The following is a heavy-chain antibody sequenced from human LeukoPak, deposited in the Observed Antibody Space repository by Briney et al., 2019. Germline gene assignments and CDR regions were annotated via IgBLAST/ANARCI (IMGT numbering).Heavy chain of an antibody. CDR3: ARQIPDESGYYQYYFDY. Sequence: SETLSLTCTVSGGSTSSTSYLWGWVRQPPGEGLEWIGSIYYSGRTFYNPSLKSRVTISVDTSKNQISLTVRAVTAADTAVYYCARQIPDESGYYQYYFDYWGQGTLVTVSS. CDR2: IYYSGRT. J-gene: IGHJ4*02. CDR1: GGSTSSTSYL. D-gene: IGHD3-3*01. V-gene: IGHV4-39*01.